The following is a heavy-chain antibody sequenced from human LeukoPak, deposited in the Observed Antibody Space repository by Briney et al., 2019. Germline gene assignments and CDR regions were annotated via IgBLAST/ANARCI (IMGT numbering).Heavy chain of an antibody. D-gene: IGHD2-15*01. CDR1: GYTFTGNY. CDR2: INPNSGAT. CDR3: ARSNVMVVAVGFFDF. J-gene: IGHJ3*01. V-gene: IGHV1-2*02. Sequence: ASVKVSCKASGYTFTGNYLHWVRQAPGQGPEWMGWINPNSGATNYAQKFQGRVTMTRDTSISTAYMELSSLRSDDTAVYYCARSNVMVVAVGFFDFWGQGTMVTVSS.